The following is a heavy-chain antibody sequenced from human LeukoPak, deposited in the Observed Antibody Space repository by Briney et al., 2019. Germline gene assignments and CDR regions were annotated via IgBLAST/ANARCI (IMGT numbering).Heavy chain of an antibody. Sequence: SETLSLTCTVSGASISSNSYYWGWIRQPPGRGLEWIGSIYYSGSTYYNPSLKSRVTISVDTSKNQFSLKLSSVTAADTAVYYCARMLRTVWELPYYWGQGTLVTVSS. CDR2: IYYSGST. D-gene: IGHD1-26*01. CDR1: GASISSNSYY. CDR3: ARMLRTVWELPYY. J-gene: IGHJ4*02. V-gene: IGHV4-39*07.